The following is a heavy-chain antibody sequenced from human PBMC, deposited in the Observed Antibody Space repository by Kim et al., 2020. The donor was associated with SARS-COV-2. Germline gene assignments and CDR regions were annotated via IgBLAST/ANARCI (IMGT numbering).Heavy chain of an antibody. CDR3: ARSYCSSTSCHNYYYYYGMDV. CDR1: GFTFSSYG. CDR2: IWYDGSNK. Sequence: GGSLRLSCAAYGFTFSSYGMHWVRQAPGKGLEWVAVIWYDGSNKYYADSVKGRFTISRDNSKNTLYLQMNSLRAEDTAVYYCARSYCSSTSCHNYYYYYGMDVWGQGTTVTVSS. V-gene: IGHV3-33*01. J-gene: IGHJ6*02. D-gene: IGHD2-2*02.